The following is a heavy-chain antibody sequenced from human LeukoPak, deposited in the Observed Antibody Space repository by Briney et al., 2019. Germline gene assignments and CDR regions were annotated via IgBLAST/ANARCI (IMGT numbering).Heavy chain of an antibody. Sequence: GGSLRLSCEASGFLFRSNGMHWVRQAPGKGLEWVAFVRSDGNVTKYLDSIEGRFTISGDNSKNILYLQLSDVRPDDSAVYFCAKDHGFWSGFLFWGQGTLVTVSS. V-gene: IGHV3-30*02. CDR2: VRSDGNVT. CDR1: GFLFRSNG. CDR3: AKDHGFWSGFLF. J-gene: IGHJ4*02. D-gene: IGHD3-3*01.